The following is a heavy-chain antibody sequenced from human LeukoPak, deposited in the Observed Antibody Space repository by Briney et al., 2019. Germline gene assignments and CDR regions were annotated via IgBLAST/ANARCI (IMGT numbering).Heavy chain of an antibody. CDR2: ISGGGGST. CDR1: AFTFSNYA. J-gene: IGHJ4*02. V-gene: IGHV3-23*01. CDR3: AKGTYSGYGGATRFDY. Sequence: PGGSLRLSCAASAFTFSNYAMSWVRQAPGKGLEWVSAISGGGGSTYYADSVKGWFTISRDNSKNTLYLQMNSLRAEDTAIYYCAKGTYSGYGGATRFDYWGQGTLVTVSS. D-gene: IGHD1-26*01.